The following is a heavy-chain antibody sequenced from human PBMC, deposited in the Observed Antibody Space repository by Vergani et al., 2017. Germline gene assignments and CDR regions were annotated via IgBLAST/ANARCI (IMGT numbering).Heavy chain of an antibody. CDR3: AREAGQLWPTYYYYYYMDV. Sequence: QVQLQQWGAGLLKPSETLSLTCAVYGGSFSGCYWSWIRQPPGKGLEWIGEINHSGSTNYNPSLKSRVTISVDTSKNQFSLKLSSVTAADTAVYYCAREAGQLWPTYYYYYYMDVWGKGTTVTVSS. J-gene: IGHJ6*03. CDR1: GGSFSGCY. CDR2: INHSGST. V-gene: IGHV4-34*01. D-gene: IGHD5-18*01.